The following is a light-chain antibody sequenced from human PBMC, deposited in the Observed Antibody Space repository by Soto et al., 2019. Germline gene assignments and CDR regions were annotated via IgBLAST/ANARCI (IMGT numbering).Light chain of an antibody. Sequence: EIVLTQSPGTLSVSPGEGVTLSCRASQSVKNSYLAWYQHKPGQAPRLLISETSTRASGIPDRFSGGGSATDFTLTITTLEPEDFAVYYCQHYSTSPSYTFGQGTKLE. J-gene: IGKJ2*01. CDR1: QSVKNSY. CDR2: ETS. V-gene: IGKV3-20*01. CDR3: QHYSTSPSYT.